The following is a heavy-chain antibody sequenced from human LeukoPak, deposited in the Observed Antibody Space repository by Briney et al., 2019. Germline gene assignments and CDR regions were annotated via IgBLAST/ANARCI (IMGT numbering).Heavy chain of an antibody. D-gene: IGHD3-10*01. CDR2: IKSKTDGGTI. V-gene: IGHV3-15*01. CDR3: TAGVSRGD. Sequence: ETLSLTCTVSGGSISSYYWSWVRQAPGKGLEWVGRIKSKTDGGTIDYAAPVKDRFTISRDDSKNTLFLEMNSLKTEDTAVYYCTAGVSRGDWGQGTLVTVSS. J-gene: IGHJ4*02. CDR1: GGSISSYY.